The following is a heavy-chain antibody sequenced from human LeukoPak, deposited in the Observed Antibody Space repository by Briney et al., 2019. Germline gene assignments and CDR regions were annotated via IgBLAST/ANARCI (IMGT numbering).Heavy chain of an antibody. V-gene: IGHV6-1*01. Sequence: SQTLSLTCAISGDSVSSNSAAWNWIRQSPSRGLEWLGRTYYRSKWFNDYAVSVKSRITINPDTSKNQFSLQLNSVTPEDTAVYYCARERMVPAATYFYYHGMDVWGKGTTVTVSS. CDR2: TYYRSKWFN. CDR1: GDSVSSNSAA. J-gene: IGHJ6*04. CDR3: ARERMVPAATYFYYHGMDV. D-gene: IGHD2-2*01.